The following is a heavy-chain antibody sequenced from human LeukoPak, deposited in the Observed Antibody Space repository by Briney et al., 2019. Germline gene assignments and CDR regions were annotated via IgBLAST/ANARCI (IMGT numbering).Heavy chain of an antibody. D-gene: IGHD6-19*01. Sequence: PGGSLRLSCAASGFTFSSYGMHWVRQAPGKGLEWVSAISGSGGSTYYADSVKGRFTISRDNSKNTLYLQMNSLRAEDTAVYYCARGYSSGWYDIYYYMDVWGKGTTVTISS. CDR3: ARGYSSGWYDIYYYMDV. J-gene: IGHJ6*03. CDR1: GFTFSSYG. CDR2: ISGSGGST. V-gene: IGHV3-23*01.